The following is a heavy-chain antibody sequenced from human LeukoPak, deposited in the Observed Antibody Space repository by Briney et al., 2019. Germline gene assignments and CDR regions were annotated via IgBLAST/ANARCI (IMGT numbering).Heavy chain of an antibody. D-gene: IGHD4-11*01. CDR2: ISGSGSYT. J-gene: IGHJ3*02. V-gene: IGHV3-23*01. CDR1: GFTFSTYA. Sequence: GGSLRLSCAASGFTFSTYAMSWVRQAPGKGLEWVSAISGSGSYTYYADSVKGRFTISRDTSKYTLYLQMNYLRAEDTAIYYCAKSLAYSDSIRGALDIWGRGTMVTVSS. CDR3: AKSLAYSDSIRGALDI.